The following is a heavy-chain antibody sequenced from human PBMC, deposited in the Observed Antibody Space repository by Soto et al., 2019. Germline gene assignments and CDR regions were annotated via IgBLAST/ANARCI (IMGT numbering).Heavy chain of an antibody. D-gene: IGHD3-10*01. CDR3: ARGWGEY. CDR1: GYTFTSYG. V-gene: IGHV1-18*01. CDR2: ISGYNGNT. Sequence: QVQLVQSGAEVKMPGASVKVSCKASGYTFTSYGISWVRQDPGQGLEWLGWISGYNGNTKYAQKFQGRVNMTTDTSTSTDYMELRSLGSGVTDMYYCARGWGEYWGQGTLVTVSS. J-gene: IGHJ4*02.